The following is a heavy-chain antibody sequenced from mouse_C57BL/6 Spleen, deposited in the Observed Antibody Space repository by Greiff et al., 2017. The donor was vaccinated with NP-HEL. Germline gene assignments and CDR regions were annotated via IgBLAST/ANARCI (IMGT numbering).Heavy chain of an antibody. CDR2: INPGSGGT. V-gene: IGHV1-54*01. D-gene: IGHD4-1*01. CDR1: GYAFTNYL. Sequence: VQLQQSGAELVRPGTSVKVSCKASGYAFTNYLIEWVKQRPGQGLEWIGVINPGSGGTNYNEKFKGKATLTADKSSSTAYMQLSSLTSEDSAVYFGASGTGPGFVYLGQGTTLTVSS. J-gene: IGHJ2*01. CDR3: ASGTGPGFVY.